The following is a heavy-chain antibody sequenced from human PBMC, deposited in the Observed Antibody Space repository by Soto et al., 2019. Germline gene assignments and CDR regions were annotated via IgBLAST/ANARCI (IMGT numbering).Heavy chain of an antibody. V-gene: IGHV3-23*01. CDR3: AKGPLGSGSDLAY. CDR1: GFTISNYV. J-gene: IGHJ4*02. D-gene: IGHD5-12*01. Sequence: EVQLLDSGGGLVQPGGSLRLSCAASGFTISNYVMNWVRQAPGKGLDWVSAISASGGSTYYADSVKGRFTISRDISKNTLYLQMSSLRAEDTAVYYCAKGPLGSGSDLAYWGQGTLVTVSS. CDR2: ISASGGST.